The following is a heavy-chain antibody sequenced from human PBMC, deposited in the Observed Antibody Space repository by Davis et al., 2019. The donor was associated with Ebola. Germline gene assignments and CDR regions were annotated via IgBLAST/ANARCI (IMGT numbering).Heavy chain of an antibody. CDR2: INSDGSST. CDR1: GFTFSSYW. Sequence: GESLKISCAASGFTFSSYWMHWVRQAPGKGLVWVSRINSDGSSTSYADSVKGRFTISRDNSKNTLYLQMNSLRAEDTAVYYRARDGDLGYCSSTSCHGWFDPWGQGTLVTVSS. J-gene: IGHJ5*02. V-gene: IGHV3-74*01. CDR3: ARDGDLGYCSSTSCHGWFDP. D-gene: IGHD2-2*01.